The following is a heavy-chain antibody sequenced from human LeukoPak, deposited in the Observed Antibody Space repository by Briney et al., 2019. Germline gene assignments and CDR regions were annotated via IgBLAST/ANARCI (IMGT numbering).Heavy chain of an antibody. J-gene: IGHJ6*03. D-gene: IGHD7-27*01. CDR3: ARVAGDPIYYYYMDV. V-gene: IGHV4-34*01. CDR2: LNDSGST. CDR1: GGSFSGYY. Sequence: SETLSLTCAVYGGSFSGYYWRRIRQSTGNGLEWIGGLNDSGSTNYDPSLKSRVTISVDTPKNQISLKLTSVTAADTAVYYCARVAGDPIYYYYMDVWGKGTTVTVPS.